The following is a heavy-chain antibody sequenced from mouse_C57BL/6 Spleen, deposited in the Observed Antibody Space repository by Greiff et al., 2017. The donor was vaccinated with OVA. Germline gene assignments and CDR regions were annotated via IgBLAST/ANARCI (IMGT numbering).Heavy chain of an antibody. D-gene: IGHD2-5*01. J-gene: IGHJ4*01. CDR3: ARAESNYWAMDY. Sequence: QVQLQQPGAELVKPGASVKLSCKASGYTFTSYWMQWVKQRPGQGLEWIGEIDPSDSYTNYNQKFKGKATLTVDTSSSTAYMQLSSLTSEDSAVYYCARAESNYWAMDYWGQGTSVTVSS. CDR2: IDPSDSYT. V-gene: IGHV1-50*01. CDR1: GYTFTSYW.